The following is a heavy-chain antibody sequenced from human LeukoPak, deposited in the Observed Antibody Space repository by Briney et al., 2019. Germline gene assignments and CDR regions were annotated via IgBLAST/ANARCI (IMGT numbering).Heavy chain of an antibody. CDR1: GFTVSSNY. J-gene: IGHJ3*02. D-gene: IGHD6-19*01. CDR3: ARVLPVAGTDAFDI. Sequence: GGSLRLSCAASGFTVSSNYMSWVRQAPGKGLEWVSVIYSGGSTYYADSVKGRFTISRDNSKNTLYLQMNSLRAEDTAVYYCARVLPVAGTDAFDIWGQGTMVTVSS. V-gene: IGHV3-66*01. CDR2: IYSGGST.